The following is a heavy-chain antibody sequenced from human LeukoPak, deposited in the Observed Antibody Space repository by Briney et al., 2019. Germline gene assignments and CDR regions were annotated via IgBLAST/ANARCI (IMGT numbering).Heavy chain of an antibody. CDR1: GFTFSSYA. V-gene: IGHV3-23*01. Sequence: GGSLRLSCAASGFTFSSYAMYWVRQAPGKGLEWVSAIFGSGGSTHYADSVKGRFTISRDNSKNTVYLQMNSLRAEDTAVYYCAKTTTGYSSGRFPGWPVDYWGQGTLVTVSS. CDR3: AKTTTGYSSGRFPGWPVDY. D-gene: IGHD6-19*01. CDR2: IFGSGGST. J-gene: IGHJ4*02.